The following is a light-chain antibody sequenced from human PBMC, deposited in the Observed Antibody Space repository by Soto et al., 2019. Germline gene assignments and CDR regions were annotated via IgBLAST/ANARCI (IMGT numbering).Light chain of an antibody. CDR2: AAS. CDR3: QQSFSSPPWT. V-gene: IGKV1-39*01. CDR1: QSISSW. J-gene: IGKJ1*01. Sequence: DIQRTQSPSTLSSSAGDRVTITCRASQSISSWLAWYQQKPGKAPKLLIYAASSLHSGVPSRFSGSGSGTDFTLTISSLQPEDFATYYCQQSFSSPPWTFGQGTKVDI.